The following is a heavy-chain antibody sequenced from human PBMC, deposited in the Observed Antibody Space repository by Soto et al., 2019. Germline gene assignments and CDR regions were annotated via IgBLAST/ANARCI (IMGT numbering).Heavy chain of an antibody. CDR2: ISAYNGNT. CDR3: ARENYGDYGPHEGFDY. Sequence: ASVKVSCKASGYTFTSYGISWVRQAPGQGLEWMGWISAYNGNTNYAQKLQGRVTMTTDTSTSTAYMELRSLRSDDTAVYYCARENYGDYGPHEGFDYWGQGTLVTVSS. CDR1: GYTFTSYG. V-gene: IGHV1-18*01. J-gene: IGHJ4*02. D-gene: IGHD4-17*01.